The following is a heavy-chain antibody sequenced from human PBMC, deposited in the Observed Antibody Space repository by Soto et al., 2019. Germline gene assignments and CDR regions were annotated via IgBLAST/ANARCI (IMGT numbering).Heavy chain of an antibody. Sequence: PGEALKISCKGSGYSFTSYWISWVRQMPGKGLEWMGRIDPSDSYTNYSPSFQGHVTISADKSISTAYLQWSSLKASDTAMYYCARHKTPMKAASPPDYWGQGTLVTVSS. CDR3: ARHKTPMKAASPPDY. D-gene: IGHD3-22*01. V-gene: IGHV5-10-1*01. J-gene: IGHJ4*02. CDR2: IDPSDSYT. CDR1: GYSFTSYW.